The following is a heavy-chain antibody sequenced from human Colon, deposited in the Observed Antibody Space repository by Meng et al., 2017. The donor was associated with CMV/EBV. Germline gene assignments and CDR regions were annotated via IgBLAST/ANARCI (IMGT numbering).Heavy chain of an antibody. CDR1: GFTFSAYT. J-gene: IGHJ4*02. D-gene: IGHD3-3*01. V-gene: IGHV3-23*01. CDR2: IRGNGGNA. Sequence: GESRKISGAASGFTFSAYTMTWVRQAPGKGLEWVSRIRGNGGNAAYADSVRDRFTISRDNSQNTLYLQMDSLRAEDTALYYCARGASFGVTAPDSWGQGTLVTVSS. CDR3: ARGASFGVTAPDS.